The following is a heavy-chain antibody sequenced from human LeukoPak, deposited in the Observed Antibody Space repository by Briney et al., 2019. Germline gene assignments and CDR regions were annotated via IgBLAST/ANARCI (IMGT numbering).Heavy chain of an antibody. V-gene: IGHV1-18*01. D-gene: IGHD3-22*01. Sequence: ASVKVSCKPSGYTFTSYGISWVRQTPGQGLEWMGWISAYNGNTDYAQKLQGRVTMTTDTSTSTAYMELTSLRSDDTAVYYCAKDKNPHYYDSSGYPYYFDYWGQGTLVTVSS. CDR1: GYTFTSYG. J-gene: IGHJ4*02. CDR2: ISAYNGNT. CDR3: AKDKNPHYYDSSGYPYYFDY.